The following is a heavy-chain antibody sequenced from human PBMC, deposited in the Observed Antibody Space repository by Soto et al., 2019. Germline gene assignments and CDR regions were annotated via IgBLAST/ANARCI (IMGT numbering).Heavy chain of an antibody. V-gene: IGHV1-2*02. CDR1: GYTFTGYY. Sequence: ASVKVSCKASGYTFTGYYMHWVRQAPGQGLEWMGWINPNSGGTNYAEKFQGRVTMTRDTSISTAYMELSRLRSDDTAVYYCARDLQPEEGTSGYYFDYWGQGTLVTVSS. CDR3: ARDLQPEEGTSGYYFDY. CDR2: INPNSGGT. J-gene: IGHJ4*02. D-gene: IGHD3-22*01.